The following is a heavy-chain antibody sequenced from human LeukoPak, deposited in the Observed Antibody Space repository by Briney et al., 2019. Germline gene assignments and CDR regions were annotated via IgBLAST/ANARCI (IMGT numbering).Heavy chain of an antibody. Sequence: GGSLRLPCAASGFTFSSYWMSWVRQAPGKGLEWVANIKQDGSEKYYVDSVKGRFTISRDNAKNSLYLQMNSLRAEDTAVYYCAREGAYGSGSYSDYFDYWGQGTLVTVSS. J-gene: IGHJ4*02. CDR1: GFTFSSYW. CDR2: IKQDGSEK. D-gene: IGHD3-10*01. V-gene: IGHV3-7*01. CDR3: AREGAYGSGSYSDYFDY.